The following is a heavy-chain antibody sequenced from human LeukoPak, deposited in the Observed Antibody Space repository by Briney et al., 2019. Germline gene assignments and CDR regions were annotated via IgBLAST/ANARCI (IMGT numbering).Heavy chain of an antibody. CDR1: GFTFSSYA. CDR3: ARDVGEVGATGLFDY. CDR2: ISYDGSNK. D-gene: IGHD1-26*01. Sequence: PGGSLRLSCAASGFTFSSYAMHWVRQAPGKGLEWVAVISYDGSNKYYADSVKGRFTISRDNSKNTLYLQMNSLRAEDTAVYYCARDVGEVGATGLFDYWGQGTLVTVSS. J-gene: IGHJ4*02. V-gene: IGHV3-30-3*01.